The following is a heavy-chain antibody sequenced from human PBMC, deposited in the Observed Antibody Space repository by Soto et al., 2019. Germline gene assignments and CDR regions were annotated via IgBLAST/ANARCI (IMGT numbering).Heavy chain of an antibody. J-gene: IGHJ6*03. CDR3: ARGLRFLEWFEGVGQSTFYYMDV. CDR1: GFTFSSYS. CDR2: ISSSSSYI. V-gene: IGHV3-21*01. Sequence: GGSLRLSCAASGFTFSSYSMNWVRQAPGKGLEWVSSISSSSSYIYYADSVKGRFTISRDNAKNSLYLQMNSLRAEDTAVYYCARGLRFLEWFEGVGQSTFYYMDVWGKGTTVTVSS. D-gene: IGHD3-3*01.